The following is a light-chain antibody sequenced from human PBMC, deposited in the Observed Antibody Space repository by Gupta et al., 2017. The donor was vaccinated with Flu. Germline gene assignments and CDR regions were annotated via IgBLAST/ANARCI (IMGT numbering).Light chain of an antibody. Sequence: DIQMTQSPSTLSASVGDRVTITCRASQSISTWLAWYQQKPGKVPRRLIYKASSLESGVPSRFSGSGSGTEFTLTISSLQPDDFATYYCQQYNSFSGTFGQGTKVEIK. CDR3: QQYNSFSGT. V-gene: IGKV1-5*03. J-gene: IGKJ1*01. CDR2: KAS. CDR1: QSISTW.